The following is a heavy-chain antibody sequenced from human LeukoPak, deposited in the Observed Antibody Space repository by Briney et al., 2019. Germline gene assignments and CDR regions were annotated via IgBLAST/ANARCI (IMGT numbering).Heavy chain of an antibody. CDR3: ARVRRRYSSGSKIYYYYYGMDV. V-gene: IGHV4-34*01. CDR2: INHSGST. CDR1: GGSFSGYY. J-gene: IGHJ6*02. D-gene: IGHD6-19*01. Sequence: SETLSLTCAVYGGSFSGYYWSWIRQPPGKGLEWIGEINHSGSTNYNPSLKSRVTISVDTSKSQFSLKLSSVTAADTAVYYCARVRRRYSSGSKIYYYYYGMDVWGQGTTVTVSS.